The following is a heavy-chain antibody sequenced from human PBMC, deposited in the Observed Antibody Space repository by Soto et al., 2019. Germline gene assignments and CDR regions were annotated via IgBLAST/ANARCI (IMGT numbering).Heavy chain of an antibody. J-gene: IGHJ6*02. D-gene: IGHD2-2*01. CDR2: IYYSGST. CDR1: GGSISSGGYY. Sequence: SETLSLTCTVSGGSISSGGYYWSWIRQHPGKGLEWFGYIYYSGSTYYNPSLKSRVSISVDTSKNQFSLKLSSVTAADTAVYYSTRDARRVDYCSSTSCSLGSFGYYGMDVWGQGTTVTVSS. CDR3: TRDARRVDYCSSTSCSLGSFGYYGMDV. V-gene: IGHV4-31*03.